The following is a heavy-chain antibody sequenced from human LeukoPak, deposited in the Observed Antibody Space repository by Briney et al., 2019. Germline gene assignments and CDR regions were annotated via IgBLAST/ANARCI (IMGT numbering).Heavy chain of an antibody. Sequence: SQTLSHTCTVSGGSISNSGYSWSWIRQPPGEGLEWIGLFHHSVGTDYKPSLKSRVTISGDRTKNQFSLTLSSVTAADTAVYYCVRGGGLPNCGGYCPPDTWGQGKMVIVSS. CDR3: VRGGGLPNCGGYCPPDT. J-gene: IGHJ3*02. CDR2: FHHSVGT. D-gene: IGHD2-21*02. V-gene: IGHV4-30-2*01. CDR1: GGSISNSGYS.